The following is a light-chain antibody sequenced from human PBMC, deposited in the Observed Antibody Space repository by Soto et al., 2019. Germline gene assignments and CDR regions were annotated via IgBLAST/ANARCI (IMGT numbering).Light chain of an antibody. J-gene: IGKJ2*01. CDR3: QQSGTSPGT. CDR1: QSVSSSY. V-gene: IGKV3-20*01. CDR2: DAS. Sequence: EIVLTHSTGTLSLSPGERATLSCRASQSVSSSYLAWYQHKPGQAPRLLIYDASSRATGIPDRFSGSGSGTDFTLTINRLEPEDFAVYYCQQSGTSPGTFGQGTKLEI.